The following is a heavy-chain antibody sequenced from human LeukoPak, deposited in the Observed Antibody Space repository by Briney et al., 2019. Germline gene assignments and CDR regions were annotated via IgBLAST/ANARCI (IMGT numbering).Heavy chain of an antibody. V-gene: IGHV1-18*01. Sequence: ASVKVSCKASGYTFTSYGISWVRQAPGQGLEWMGWISAYNGNTNYAQKLQGRVTMTTDTSTSTAYMELRSLRSDDTAVYYCARGGKDYDFWSGYYSSWFDPWGQGTLVTVSS. J-gene: IGHJ5*02. CDR1: GYTFTSYG. CDR3: ARGGKDYDFWSGYYSSWFDP. D-gene: IGHD3-3*01. CDR2: ISAYNGNT.